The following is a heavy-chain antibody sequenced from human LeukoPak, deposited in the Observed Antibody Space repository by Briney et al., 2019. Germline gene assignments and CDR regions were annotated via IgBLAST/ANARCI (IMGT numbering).Heavy chain of an antibody. CDR3: GKGLAYTYPYSGNMDV. J-gene: IGHJ6*03. Sequence: GGSLRLSCAASGFAFSNHGMHWVRQAPGKGLEWVAFIRYDGTDKYYADSVKGRFTISRDNSENTVSLQLNSLRAEDTAVYYCGKGLAYTYPYSGNMDVWGKGTTVTISS. CDR2: IRYDGTDK. D-gene: IGHD5-18*01. CDR1: GFAFSNHG. V-gene: IGHV3-30*02.